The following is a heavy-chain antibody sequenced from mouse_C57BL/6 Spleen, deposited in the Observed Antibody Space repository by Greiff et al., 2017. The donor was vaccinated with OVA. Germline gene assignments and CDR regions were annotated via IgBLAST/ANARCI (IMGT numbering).Heavy chain of an antibody. CDR1: GFTFSDYY. CDR3: ARGAVTTRLPFDY. J-gene: IGHJ2*01. Sequence: EVMLVESEGGLVQPGRSMKLSCTASGFTFSDYYMAWVRQVPEKGLEWVANINYDGSSTYYLDSLKSRFIISRDNAKNILYLQMSSLKSEDTATYYCARGAVTTRLPFDYWGQGTTLTVSS. V-gene: IGHV5-16*01. D-gene: IGHD2-2*01. CDR2: INYDGSST.